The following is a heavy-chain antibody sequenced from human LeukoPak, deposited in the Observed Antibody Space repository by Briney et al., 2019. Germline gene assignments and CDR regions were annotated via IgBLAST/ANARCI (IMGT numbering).Heavy chain of an antibody. Sequence: GGSLRLSCAASGFTFSSHGMNWVRQAPGKGLEWVSGISGSGGRTYYADSVKGRFTISRDNSNHMLYLQMNSLRAEDTAVYYCAKRRWIYPFGEENYFDPWGQGTPVTVSS. CDR2: ISGSGGRT. V-gene: IGHV3-23*01. CDR3: AKRRWIYPFGEENYFDP. D-gene: IGHD3-10*01. J-gene: IGHJ5*02. CDR1: GFTFSSHG.